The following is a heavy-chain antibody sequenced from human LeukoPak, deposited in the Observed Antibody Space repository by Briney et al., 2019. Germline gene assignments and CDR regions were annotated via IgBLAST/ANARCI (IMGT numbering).Heavy chain of an antibody. D-gene: IGHD6-19*01. J-gene: IGHJ4*02. CDR3: ARDGVAGTYYFDY. V-gene: IGHV1-46*01. Sequence: ASVKVSRKASGYTFTGYYMHWVRQAPGQGLEWMGIINPSGGSTSSPQKFQGRVTMTRDTSTSTAYMELSSLRSEDTAVYFCARDGVAGTYYFDYWGQGTPVTVSS. CDR1: GYTFTGYY. CDR2: INPSGGST.